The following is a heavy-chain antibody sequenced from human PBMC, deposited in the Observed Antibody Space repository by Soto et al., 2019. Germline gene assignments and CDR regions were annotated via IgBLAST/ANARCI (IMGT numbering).Heavy chain of an antibody. CDR3: ARGSKRKKWLVQHYYYGMDV. CDR2: MNPNSGNT. Sequence: XSVKVCCKASGYTFTSYDINWVRQATGQGLEWMGWMNPNSGNTGYAQKFQGRVTMTRNTSISTAYMELSSLRSEDTAVYYCARGSKRKKWLVQHYYYGMDVWGQGTTVTVSS. J-gene: IGHJ6*02. CDR1: GYTFTSYD. V-gene: IGHV1-8*01. D-gene: IGHD6-19*01.